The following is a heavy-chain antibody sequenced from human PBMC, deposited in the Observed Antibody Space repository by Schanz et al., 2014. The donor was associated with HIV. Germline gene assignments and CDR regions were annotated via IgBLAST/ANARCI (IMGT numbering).Heavy chain of an antibody. Sequence: QVQLVQSGTEVKKPGASVKVSCKASGYTFISYGISFFLPSPFQGLEWMGFLLAYNGNTNYAQKFQGRLTMTTDTSTSTAYMELRSLRSDDTAVYYCARDRPVIVGATRADGGTDFDYWGQGTLVTVSS. CDR2: LLAYNGNT. CDR1: GYTFISYG. V-gene: IGHV1-18*01. CDR3: ARDRPVIVGATRADGGTDFDY. D-gene: IGHD1-26*01. J-gene: IGHJ4*02.